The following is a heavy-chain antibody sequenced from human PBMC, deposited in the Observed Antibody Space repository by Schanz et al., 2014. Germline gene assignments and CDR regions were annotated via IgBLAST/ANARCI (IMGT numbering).Heavy chain of an antibody. V-gene: IGHV3-30*18. CDR2: ISYDGSFK. J-gene: IGHJ5*01. D-gene: IGHD3-10*01. Sequence: QVQLVESGGGVVQPGRSLRLSCAASGFNFGSHGMHWVRQAPGKGLEWVAVISYDGSFKNYADSVRGRITVSRDNSKNTLYLQLNSLRAEDTAVYYCAKQHIVRGVIYLNWFDSWGQGALVAVAS. CDR1: GFNFGSHG. CDR3: AKQHIVRGVIYLNWFDS.